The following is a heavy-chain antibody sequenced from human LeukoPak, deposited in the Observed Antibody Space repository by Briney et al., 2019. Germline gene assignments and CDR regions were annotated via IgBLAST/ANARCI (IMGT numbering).Heavy chain of an antibody. Sequence: GGSLRLSCAASGFNFDEYPMHWVRQAPGKGLEWVAAINGNGGSTDYGDSVKGRCTISRDNTKNSLFLQMNSLRTEDTALYYCAKFYGSGTYYTNYFDYWGQGALVTVSS. V-gene: IGHV3-43*02. CDR3: AKFYGSGTYYTNYFDY. D-gene: IGHD3-10*01. J-gene: IGHJ4*02. CDR1: GFNFDEYP. CDR2: INGNGGST.